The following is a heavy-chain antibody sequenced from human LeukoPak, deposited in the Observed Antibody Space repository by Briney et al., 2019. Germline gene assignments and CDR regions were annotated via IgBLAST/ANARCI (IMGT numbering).Heavy chain of an antibody. CDR3: ARVAVWYCSGGSCYPPDY. Sequence: PGGSLRLSCAASGFTFSSYWMHWVRQAPGKGLVWVSRIHSDGSSTSYADSVRGRFTISRDDAKSTLYLQMNSLRAEGTAVYYCARVAVWYCSGGSCYPPDYWGQGTLVTVSS. CDR1: GFTFSSYW. CDR2: IHSDGSST. D-gene: IGHD2-15*01. J-gene: IGHJ4*02. V-gene: IGHV3-74*01.